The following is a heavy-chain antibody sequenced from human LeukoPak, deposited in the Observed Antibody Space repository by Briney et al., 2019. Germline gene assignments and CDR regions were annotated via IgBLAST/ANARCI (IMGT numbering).Heavy chain of an antibody. J-gene: IGHJ4*02. CDR2: IKEDGSEE. D-gene: IGHD6-6*01. CDR3: ARVIAARPGDYFDY. CDR1: GFTFSTSW. Sequence: PGESLRLSCAASGFTFSTSWMNWVRQASGKGLEWVANIKEDGSEEYYADSMKGRFTISRDNTKNAVFLQMNSLRDEDTAVYYCARVIAARPGDYFDYWGQGILVIVSS. V-gene: IGHV3-7*01.